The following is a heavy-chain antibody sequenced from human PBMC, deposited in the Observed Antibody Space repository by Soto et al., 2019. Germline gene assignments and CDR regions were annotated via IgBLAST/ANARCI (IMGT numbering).Heavy chain of an antibody. CDR3: ARDLLIIGGYYNYYYYYGMDV. V-gene: IGHV3-13*01. CDR1: GFTFSSYD. D-gene: IGHD3-22*01. J-gene: IGHJ6*02. CDR2: IGTAGET. Sequence: GGSLRLSCAASGFTFSSYDMHWVRQATGKGLEWVSAIGTAGETYYPGSVKGRFTISRENAKNSLYLKMNSLRAEDTAVYYCARDLLIIGGYYNYYYYYGMDVWGQGTTVTVSS.